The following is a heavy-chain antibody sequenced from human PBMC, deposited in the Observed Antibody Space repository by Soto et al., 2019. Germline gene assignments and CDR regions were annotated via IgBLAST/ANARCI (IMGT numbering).Heavy chain of an antibody. Sequence: QVQLVESGGGVVQPGRSLRLSCAASGFTFKNYGMHWVRQAPGTGLEWVADITYDGSKRYYADSVKGRVTVSKDNSNNTLYLQMNGLRAEDTAVYYCAKDWAPCSDPTWPGYWGQGTPVTVSS. CDR1: GFTFKNYG. CDR2: ITYDGSKR. J-gene: IGHJ4*02. V-gene: IGHV3-30*18. D-gene: IGHD2-15*01. CDR3: AKDWAPCSDPTWPGY.